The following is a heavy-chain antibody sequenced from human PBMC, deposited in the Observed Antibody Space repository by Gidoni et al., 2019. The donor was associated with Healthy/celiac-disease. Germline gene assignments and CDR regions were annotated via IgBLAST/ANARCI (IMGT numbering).Heavy chain of an antibody. Sequence: QVQMVESGGGLGKPGGSLSRSCADSGFTFCYYYMSWIRQAPGKGLEWVSYIRSSGSTIYYADSVKGRFTICRDNAKNSLYLQMNSLRAEDTAVYYCARVWPSGYYLYYFDYWGQGTLVTVSS. CDR2: IRSSGSTI. V-gene: IGHV3-11*01. J-gene: IGHJ4*02. CDR1: GFTFCYYY. CDR3: ARVWPSGYYLYYFDY. D-gene: IGHD3-22*01.